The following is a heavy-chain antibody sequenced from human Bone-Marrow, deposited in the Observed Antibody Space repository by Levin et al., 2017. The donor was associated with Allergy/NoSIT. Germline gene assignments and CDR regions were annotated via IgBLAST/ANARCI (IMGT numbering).Heavy chain of an antibody. CDR3: ARGPYDFWSGYYALDI. V-gene: IGHV1-3*01. D-gene: IGHD3-3*01. J-gene: IGHJ3*02. CDR1: EYSFTSYA. CDR2: MHAGNGNT. Sequence: ASVKVSCRASEYSFTSYAIHWVRQAPGQGLEWMGWMHAGNGNTKYSKNFQGRVTIIRDTSASTAYMELSSLRSADTATYYCARGPYDFWSGYYALDIWGQGTVVTVSS.